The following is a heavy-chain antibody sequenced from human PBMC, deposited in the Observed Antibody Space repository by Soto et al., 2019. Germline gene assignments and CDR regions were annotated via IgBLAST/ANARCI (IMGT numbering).Heavy chain of an antibody. V-gene: IGHV3-23*01. CDR3: AKDPRIGMYSSGWYLPVKYYYYYMDV. Sequence: SGGSLRLSCAASGFTFSSYAMSWVRQAPGKGLEWVSAISGSGGSTYYADSVKGRFTISRDNSKNTLYLQMNSLRAEDTAVYYCAKDPRIGMYSSGWYLPVKYYYYYMDVWGKGTTVTVSS. CDR1: GFTFSSYA. D-gene: IGHD6-19*01. J-gene: IGHJ6*03. CDR2: ISGSGGST.